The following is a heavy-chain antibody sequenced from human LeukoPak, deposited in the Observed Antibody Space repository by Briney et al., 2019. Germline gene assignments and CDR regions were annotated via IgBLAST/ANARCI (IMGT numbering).Heavy chain of an antibody. CDR2: ISGSGGST. J-gene: IGHJ4*02. CDR1: GFTFSSYA. CDR3: AKDPGSDFWSGYFDY. Sequence: GGSLRLSCAASGFTFSSYAMSWVRQAPGKGLEWVSAISGSGGSTYYADSVKGRFTISRDNSKNTPYLQMNSLRAEDTAVYYCAKDPGSDFWSGYFDYWGQGTLVTVSS. V-gene: IGHV3-23*01. D-gene: IGHD3-3*01.